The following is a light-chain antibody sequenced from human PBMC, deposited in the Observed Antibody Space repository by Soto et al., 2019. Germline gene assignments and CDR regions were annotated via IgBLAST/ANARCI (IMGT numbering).Light chain of an antibody. V-gene: IGKV3-15*01. CDR2: SAS. Sequence: EIVMTQSPATLSVSPGEGATLSCSASQRISSKLAWYQQKPGQAPRLLIYSASTRATGVPARFSGSGSGTEFTLTISSLQSEDLAVYYCQHYNDWRWTFGQGTKVEIK. CDR1: QRISSK. J-gene: IGKJ1*01. CDR3: QHYNDWRWT.